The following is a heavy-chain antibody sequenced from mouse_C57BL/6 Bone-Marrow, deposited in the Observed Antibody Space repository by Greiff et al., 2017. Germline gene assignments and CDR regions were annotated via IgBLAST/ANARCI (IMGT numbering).Heavy chain of an antibody. V-gene: IGHV1-82*01. J-gene: IGHJ2*01. CDR3: ARQQGFDY. CDR1: GYAFSSSW. Sequence: LMESGPELVKPGASVKISCKASGYAFSSSWMNWVKQRPGKGLEWIGRIYPGDGDTNYNGKFKGKATLTADKSSSTAYMQRSSLTSEDSAVYFCARQQGFDYWGQGTTLTVSS. CDR2: IYPGDGDT.